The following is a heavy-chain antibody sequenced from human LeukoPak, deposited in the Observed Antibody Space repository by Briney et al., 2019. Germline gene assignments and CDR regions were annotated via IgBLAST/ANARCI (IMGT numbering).Heavy chain of an antibody. CDR3: AKDQDYGDYVFDY. D-gene: IGHD4-17*01. CDR2: ISGSGGST. CDR1: GFTFSSYA. V-gene: IGHV3-23*01. Sequence: GGSLRLSCAASGFTFSSYAMSWVRQAPGKGLEWVSAISGSGGSTCYADSVKGRFTISRDNSKNTLYPQMNSLRAEDTAVYYCAKDQDYGDYVFDYWGQGTLVTVSS. J-gene: IGHJ4*02.